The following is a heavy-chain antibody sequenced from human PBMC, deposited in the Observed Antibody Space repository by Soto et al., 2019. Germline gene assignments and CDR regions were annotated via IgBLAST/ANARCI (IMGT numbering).Heavy chain of an antibody. CDR3: ARVEVRHPVTPYYYCFYGMDV. V-gene: IGHV4-59*01. CDR2: IYYSGST. D-gene: IGHD4-17*01. Sequence: PSETLSLTCTVSGGSISSYYWSWIRQPPGKGLEWIGYIYYSGSTNYNPSLKSRVTISVDTSKNQFSLKLSSVTAADTAVYYCARVEVRHPVTPYYYCFYGMDVWDPGTTLTVSS. J-gene: IGHJ6*02. CDR1: GGSISSYY.